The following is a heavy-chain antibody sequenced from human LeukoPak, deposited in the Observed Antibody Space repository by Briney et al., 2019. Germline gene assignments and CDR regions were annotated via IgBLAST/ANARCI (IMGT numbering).Heavy chain of an antibody. CDR3: ARDSESSGYYYYYMDV. Sequence: GGSLRLSCAASGFTFSSYWMHWVRQAPGKGLVWVSRINSDGSSTSYADSVKGRFTISRDNAKNTLYLQMNSLRAEDTAVYYCARDSESSGYYYYYMDVWGKGTTVTVSS. D-gene: IGHD3-22*01. CDR2: INSDGSST. J-gene: IGHJ6*03. V-gene: IGHV3-74*01. CDR1: GFTFSSYW.